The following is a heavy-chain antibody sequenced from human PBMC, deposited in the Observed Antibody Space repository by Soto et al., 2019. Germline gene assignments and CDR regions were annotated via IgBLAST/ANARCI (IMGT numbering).Heavy chain of an antibody. CDR3: ARGYYYDSSGYYPH. CDR1: HGSISSGGYY. D-gene: IGHD3-22*01. Sequence: SETLSLTCTVSHGSISSGGYYWSWIRQHPGKGLEWIGYIYYSGSTYYNPSLKSRVTISVDTSKNQFSLKLSSVTAADTAVYYCARGYYYDSSGYYPHWGQGTLVNVSS. J-gene: IGHJ4*02. CDR2: IYYSGST. V-gene: IGHV4-31*03.